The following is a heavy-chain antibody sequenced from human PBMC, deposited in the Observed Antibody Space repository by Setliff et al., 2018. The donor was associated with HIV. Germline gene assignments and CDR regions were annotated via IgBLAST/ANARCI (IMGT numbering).Heavy chain of an antibody. Sequence: SETLSLTCTVSGGSISSGSYYWSWIRQPAGKGLEWIGRIYTSGSTNYNPSLKSRVTVSVDPSKNQFSLKLSSVTAADTAVYYCARTTYSGSYFNDSWGQGTLVTVSS. J-gene: IGHJ5*01. D-gene: IGHD1-26*01. V-gene: IGHV4-61*02. CDR3: ARTTYSGSYFNDS. CDR2: IYTSGST. CDR1: GGSISSGSYY.